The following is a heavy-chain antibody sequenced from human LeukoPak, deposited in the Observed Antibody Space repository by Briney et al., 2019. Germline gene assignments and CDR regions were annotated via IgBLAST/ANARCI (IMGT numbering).Heavy chain of an antibody. D-gene: IGHD2-15*01. V-gene: IGHV1-2*02. CDR2: INPNSGGT. CDR3: ARVQGYCSGGSCYYLWADWFDP. J-gene: IGHJ5*02. Sequence: ASVKVSCKASGYTFTGYYMHWVRQAPGQGLEWMGWINPNSGGTNYAQKFQGRVTMTRDTSISTAYMELSRLGSDDTAVYYCARVQGYCSGGSCYYLWADWFDPWGQGTLVTVSS. CDR1: GYTFTGYY.